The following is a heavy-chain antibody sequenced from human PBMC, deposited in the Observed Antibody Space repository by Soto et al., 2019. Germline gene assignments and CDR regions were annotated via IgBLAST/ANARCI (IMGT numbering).Heavy chain of an antibody. J-gene: IGHJ4*02. V-gene: IGHV3-7*01. CDR1: GFTFSSYW. Sequence: GGSLRLSCAASGFTFSSYWMSWVRQAPGKGLEWVANIKQDGSEKYYVDSVKGRFTISRDNAKNSLYLQMNSLRAEDTAVYYCARTPHLAAAGYFDYWGQGTLVTVSS. CDR2: IKQDGSEK. CDR3: ARTPHLAAAGYFDY. D-gene: IGHD6-13*01.